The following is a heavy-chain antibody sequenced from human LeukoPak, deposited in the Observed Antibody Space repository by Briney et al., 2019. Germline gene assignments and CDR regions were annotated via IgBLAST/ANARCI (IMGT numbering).Heavy chain of an antibody. CDR3: ARLRAGYYFDY. CDR2: ISYDGSDK. J-gene: IGHJ4*02. CDR1: GFTFSSYA. V-gene: IGHV3-30*04. D-gene: IGHD3-9*01. Sequence: GGSLRLSCAASGFTFSSYAMYWVRQAPGKGLEWVAVISYDGSDKFYADPVKGRFTISRDSSKNTLYPQMNSLRPEDTAVYYCARLRAGYYFDYWGQGTLVTVSS.